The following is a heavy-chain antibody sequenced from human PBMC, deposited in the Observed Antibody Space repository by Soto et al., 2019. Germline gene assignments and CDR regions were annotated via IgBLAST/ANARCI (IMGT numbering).Heavy chain of an antibody. J-gene: IGHJ6*02. CDR1: GGTFSSYA. CDR2: IIPLFGTA. V-gene: IGHV1-69*12. D-gene: IGHD4-17*01. CDR3: ASNYGDYRYYYGMDV. Sequence: QVQLVQSGAEVKKPGSSVKVSCKASGGTFSSYAISWVRQALGQGLEWMAGIIPLFGTADYAQKFQGRVTITADESTSTAYMELSSLRSEDTAVYYCASNYGDYRYYYGMDVWGQGTTVTVSS.